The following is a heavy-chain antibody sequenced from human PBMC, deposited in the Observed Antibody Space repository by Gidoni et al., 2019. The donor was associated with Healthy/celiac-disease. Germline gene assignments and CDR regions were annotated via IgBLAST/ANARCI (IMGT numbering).Heavy chain of an antibody. CDR1: GFTFSSYG. CDR2: IWYDGSNK. V-gene: IGHV3-33*01. CDR3: ARGGVKGAFDI. J-gene: IGHJ3*02. D-gene: IGHD3-10*01. Sequence: QVQLVESGGGVVQPGRSLRLSCAASGFTFSSYGMHWVRQAPGKGLEWVAVIWYDGSNKYYADSVKGRFTISRDNSKNTLYLQMNSLRAEDTAVYYCARGGVKGAFDIWGQGTMVTVSS.